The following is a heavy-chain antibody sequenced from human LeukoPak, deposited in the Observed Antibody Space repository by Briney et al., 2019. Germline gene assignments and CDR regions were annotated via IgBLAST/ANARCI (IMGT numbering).Heavy chain of an antibody. Sequence: GGSLRLSCAASGFIFSGYNMNWVRQAPGKGLDWVSAVSSAGTYYADSVKGRFAISRDNSKNTVYLQMNSLRAEDTAAYYCAREINWDGIFVSIDYWGQGSLVTVSS. CDR1: GFIFSGYN. J-gene: IGHJ4*02. V-gene: IGHV3-23*01. D-gene: IGHD7-27*01. CDR3: AREINWDGIFVSIDY. CDR2: VSSAGT.